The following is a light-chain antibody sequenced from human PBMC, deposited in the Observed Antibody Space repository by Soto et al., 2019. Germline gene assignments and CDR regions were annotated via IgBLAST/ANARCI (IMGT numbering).Light chain of an antibody. J-gene: IGKJ2*01. Sequence: DIQMTQSPSSLSASVGDRVTITCRASQSISSYLNWYQQKPGKAPKLLIYAASSLQSGVPSRFSGSGSGTDFTLTINSLQPEDFATYYCQQSYSTPRDTFGQGTKLEIK. V-gene: IGKV1-39*01. CDR3: QQSYSTPRDT. CDR1: QSISSY. CDR2: AAS.